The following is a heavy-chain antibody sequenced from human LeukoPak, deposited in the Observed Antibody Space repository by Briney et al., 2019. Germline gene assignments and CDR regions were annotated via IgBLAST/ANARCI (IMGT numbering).Heavy chain of an antibody. D-gene: IGHD5-18*01. CDR2: INWNGGST. V-gene: IGHV3-20*01. Sequence: GGSLRLSCAASGFTFDDYGMSWVRHAPGKGLEWVSGINWNGGSTGYADSVKGRFTISRDNAKNSLYLQMNSLRAEDTALYHCARGYSYGPDYWGQGTLVTVSS. CDR3: ARGYSYGPDY. CDR1: GFTFDDYG. J-gene: IGHJ4*02.